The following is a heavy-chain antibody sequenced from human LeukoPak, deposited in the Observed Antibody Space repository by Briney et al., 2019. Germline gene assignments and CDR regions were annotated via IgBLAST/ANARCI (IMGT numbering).Heavy chain of an antibody. V-gene: IGHV3-30*04. Sequence: GGSLRLSCAASGFTFSSYAMHWVRQAPGRGLESVAVISYDGVNKFYSDSVKGRFTISRDDAENTVFLQMNGLRAEDTAVYSCVRSTSITSYLNFWGQGTLVTVSS. J-gene: IGHJ4*02. CDR3: VRSTSITSYLNF. D-gene: IGHD2-21*01. CDR1: GFTFSSYA. CDR2: ISYDGVNK.